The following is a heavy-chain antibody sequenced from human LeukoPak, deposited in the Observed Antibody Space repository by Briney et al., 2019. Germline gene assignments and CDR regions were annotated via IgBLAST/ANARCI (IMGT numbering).Heavy chain of an antibody. V-gene: IGHV3-23*01. CDR1: GFTFSSYA. D-gene: IGHD3-10*01. Sequence: GGSLSISCAASGFTFSSYAMSWVRQAPGKGLEWVSAISGSGGSTYYADSVKGRFTISRDNSKNTLYLQMNSLRAEDTAVYYCAKDPGGVRPNWFDPWGQGTMVTVSS. CDR2: ISGSGGST. J-gene: IGHJ5*02. CDR3: AKDPGGVRPNWFDP.